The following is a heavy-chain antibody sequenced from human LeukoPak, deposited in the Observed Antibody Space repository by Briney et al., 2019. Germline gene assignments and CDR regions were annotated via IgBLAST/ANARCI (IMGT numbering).Heavy chain of an antibody. Sequence: ASVKVSCKASGYTFTGYYMHWVRQAPGQGLEWMGWINPNRGGTNYAQKFQGRVTMTRDTSISTAYMELSRLRSDDTAVYYCARDGVGESIFDYWGQGTLVTVSS. CDR2: INPNRGGT. V-gene: IGHV1-2*02. CDR3: ARDGVGESIFDY. D-gene: IGHD3-10*01. J-gene: IGHJ4*02. CDR1: GYTFTGYY.